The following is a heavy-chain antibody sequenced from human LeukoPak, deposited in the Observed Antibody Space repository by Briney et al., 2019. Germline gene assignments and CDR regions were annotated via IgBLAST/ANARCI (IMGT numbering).Heavy chain of an antibody. CDR1: GFTFSSYA. CDR3: AKLPASSDWYGGRFDY. CDR2: ISGGGGST. Sequence: GGSLGLSCAASGFTFSSYAMSWVRQAPGKGLEWVSAISGGGGSTYYADSVKGRFTISRDNSKNTLYLQMNSLRAEDTAVYYCAKLPASSDWYGGRFDYWGQGTLVTVSS. V-gene: IGHV3-23*01. D-gene: IGHD6-19*01. J-gene: IGHJ4*02.